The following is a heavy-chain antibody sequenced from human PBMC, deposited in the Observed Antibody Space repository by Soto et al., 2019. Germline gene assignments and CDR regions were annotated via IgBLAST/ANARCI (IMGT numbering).Heavy chain of an antibody. CDR1: GGSISTSSYY. CDR3: ARLVSWIQLWSFDY. V-gene: IGHV4-39*01. Sequence: ETLSLTCTVSGGSISTSSYYWGWIRQPPGKGLEWIGSIYYSGSTYYNPSFKSRVTISVDTSKNQFSLKLSSVTAADTAVYYCARLVSWIQLWSFDYWGQGTLVTVSS. D-gene: IGHD5-18*01. J-gene: IGHJ4*02. CDR2: IYYSGST.